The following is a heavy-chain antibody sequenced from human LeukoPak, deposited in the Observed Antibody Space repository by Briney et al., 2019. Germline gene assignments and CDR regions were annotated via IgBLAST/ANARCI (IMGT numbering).Heavy chain of an antibody. D-gene: IGHD3-22*01. CDR1: GYTFTSYG. Sequence: APVKVSCKASGYTFTSYGISWVRQAPGQGLEWMGWISAYNGNTNYAQKLQGRVTMTTDTSTSTAYMELRSLRSDDTAVYYCARARSYYYDSSDLDYWGQGTLVTVSS. V-gene: IGHV1-18*01. CDR3: ARARSYYYDSSDLDY. J-gene: IGHJ4*02. CDR2: ISAYNGNT.